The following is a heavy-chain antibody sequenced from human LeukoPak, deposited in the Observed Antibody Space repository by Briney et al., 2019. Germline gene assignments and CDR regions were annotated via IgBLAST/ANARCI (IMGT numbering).Heavy chain of an antibody. CDR1: GGSISSSSYY. J-gene: IGHJ4*02. CDR2: IYYSGST. V-gene: IGHV4-39*01. Sequence: SETLSLTCTVSGGSISSSSYYWGWIRQPPGKGLEWIGSIYYSGSTYYNPSLKSRVTISVDTSKNQSSLKLSSVTAADTAVYYCARHPYYDFWSGYLGYYFDYWGQGTLVTVSS. CDR3: ARHPYYDFWSGYLGYYFDY. D-gene: IGHD3-3*01.